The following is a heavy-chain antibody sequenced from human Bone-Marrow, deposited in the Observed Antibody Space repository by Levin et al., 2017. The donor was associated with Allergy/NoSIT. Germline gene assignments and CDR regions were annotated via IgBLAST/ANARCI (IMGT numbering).Heavy chain of an antibody. J-gene: IGHJ6*02. V-gene: IGHV3-11*01. CDR1: GFTFSDYY. CDR2: ISSRGINI. Sequence: GESLKISCAASGFTFSDYYMSWIRQAPGKGLQWVSYISSRGINIYSADSVKGRFTISRDNAKNSLFLQMNSLRAEDTAVYYCARDRVSSTYYDRLYYYYRGMDVWGQGTTVTV. CDR3: ARDRVSSTYYDRLYYYYRGMDV. D-gene: IGHD1-26*01.